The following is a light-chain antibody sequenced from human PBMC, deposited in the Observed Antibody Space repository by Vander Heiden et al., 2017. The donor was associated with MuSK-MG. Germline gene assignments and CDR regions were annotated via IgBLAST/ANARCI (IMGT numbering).Light chain of an antibody. J-gene: IGKJ5*01. CDR3: QQNNNWFPLT. Sequence: EIVMTQSPATPSLSPGERATLSCRASQSISDNLAWYQQMPGQAPRLLVYGASTRATGVPARFTGSGYGTEFTLTITSLQSEDFAIYFCQQNNNWFPLTFGQGTRMEI. V-gene: IGKV3D-15*01. CDR1: QSISDN. CDR2: GAS.